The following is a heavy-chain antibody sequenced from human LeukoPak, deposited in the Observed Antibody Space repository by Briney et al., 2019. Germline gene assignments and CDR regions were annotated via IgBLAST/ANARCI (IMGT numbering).Heavy chain of an antibody. CDR3: ARQCNYDAFDI. J-gene: IGHJ3*02. V-gene: IGHV5-51*01. CDR1: GYSFTSYW. CDR2: IYPGDSDT. Sequence: GESLKISCKGSGYSFTSYWIGCVRQMPGKGLEWMGIIYPGDSDTRYSPSFQGQATISADKSISTAYLQWSSLKASDTAMYYCARQCNYDAFDIWGQGTMVTVSS. D-gene: IGHD4-11*01.